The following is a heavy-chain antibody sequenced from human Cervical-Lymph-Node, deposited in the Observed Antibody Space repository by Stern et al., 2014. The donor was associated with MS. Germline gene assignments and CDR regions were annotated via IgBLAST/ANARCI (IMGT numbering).Heavy chain of an antibody. D-gene: IGHD4/OR15-4a*01. CDR2: IRRKTYDETT. CDR3: VPQGADWYDP. J-gene: IGHJ5*02. V-gene: IGHV3-49*04. CDR1: GFIFSDFT. Sequence: EVQLVESGGGLVQPGRSLRISCSVSGFIFSDFTMSWVRQAPGRGLEWVGLIRRKTYDETTHYAPSVIGRFSISRDDSKNITYLEMNSLKTEDTAIYYCVPQGADWYDPWGQGTLVTVSS.